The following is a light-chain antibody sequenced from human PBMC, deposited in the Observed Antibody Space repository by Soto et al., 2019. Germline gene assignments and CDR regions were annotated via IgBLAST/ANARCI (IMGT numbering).Light chain of an antibody. Sequence: EIVLTQSPGTLSLSPGERATLSCRASQSISSTYLAWYRQKPGQAPRLLIYAASSRATGIPDRFSGSGSATYFTLTISRLETEDFAVYYCQQYYASSWTFGQGTRVEIK. CDR1: QSISSTY. V-gene: IGKV3-20*01. CDR2: AAS. CDR3: QQYYASSWT. J-gene: IGKJ1*01.